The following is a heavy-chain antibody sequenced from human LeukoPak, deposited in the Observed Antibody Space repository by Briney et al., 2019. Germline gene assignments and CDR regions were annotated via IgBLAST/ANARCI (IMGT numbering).Heavy chain of an antibody. Sequence: PGRSLRLSCAASGLTFSNYGMHWVRQAPGKGLEWVAIIWFDGSNKYYVESVKGRFTISRDNSKNALYLQMDSLRAEDTAIYYCAREGPGSDSEHLLDYWGQGTLVTVSS. CDR2: IWFDGSNK. J-gene: IGHJ4*02. V-gene: IGHV3-33*01. CDR3: AREGPGSDSEHLLDY. CDR1: GLTFSNYG. D-gene: IGHD5-12*01.